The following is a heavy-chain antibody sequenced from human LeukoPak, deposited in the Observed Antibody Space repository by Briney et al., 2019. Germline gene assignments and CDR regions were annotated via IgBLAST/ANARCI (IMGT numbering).Heavy chain of an antibody. CDR2: ISGSGGST. J-gene: IGHJ4*02. CDR1: GFTFSSYS. D-gene: IGHD3-10*01. CDR3: AKVPMVRGVMENIDY. V-gene: IGHV3-23*01. Sequence: PGGSLRLSCAASGFTFSSYSMSWVRQAPGKGLEWVSAISGSGGSTYYADSVKGRFTISRDNSKNTLYLQMNSLRAEDTAVYYCAKVPMVRGVMENIDYWGQGTLVTVSS.